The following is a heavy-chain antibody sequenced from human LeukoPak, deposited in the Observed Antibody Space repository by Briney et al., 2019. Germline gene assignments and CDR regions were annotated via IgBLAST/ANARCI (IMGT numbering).Heavy chain of an antibody. V-gene: IGHV3-7*03. CDR3: ARGQTTVTN. Sequence: GGSLRLSCAASGFTFSSYWMSWVRRAPGKGLEWVANIKQDGSEKYYVDSVKGRFTISRDNAKNSLYLQTNSLRAEDTAVYFCARGQTTVTNWGQGTLVTVSS. CDR1: GFTFSSYW. J-gene: IGHJ4*02. D-gene: IGHD4-17*01. CDR2: IKQDGSEK.